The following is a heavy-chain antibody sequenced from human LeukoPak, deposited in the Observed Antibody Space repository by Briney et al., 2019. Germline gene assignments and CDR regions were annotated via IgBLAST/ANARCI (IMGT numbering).Heavy chain of an antibody. CDR2: MTGPADTT. CDR3: AKGAEIDH. J-gene: IGHJ4*02. CDR1: GFNFNNFA. V-gene: IGHV3-23*01. Sequence: GGSLRLSCAASGFNFNNFAMSWVRQAPGKGLEWLSAMTGPADTTYYAESVKGRFTIPRDYSKSMVFLQMNSLRVEDTAIYYCAKGAEIDHWGQGTLVTVSS.